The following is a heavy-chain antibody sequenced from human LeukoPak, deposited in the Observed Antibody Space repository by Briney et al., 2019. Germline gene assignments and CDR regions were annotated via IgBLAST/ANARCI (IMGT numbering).Heavy chain of an antibody. CDR2: MTGPADTT. CDR3: AKGAEIDH. J-gene: IGHJ4*02. CDR1: GFNFNNFA. V-gene: IGHV3-23*01. Sequence: GGSLRLSCAASGFNFNNFAMSWVRQAPGKGLEWLSAMTGPADTTYYAESVKGRFTIPRDYSKSMVFLQMNSLRVEDTAIYYCAKGAEIDHWGQGTLVTVSS.